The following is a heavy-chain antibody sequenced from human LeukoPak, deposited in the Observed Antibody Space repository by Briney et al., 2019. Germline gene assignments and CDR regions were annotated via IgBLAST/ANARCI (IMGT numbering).Heavy chain of an antibody. Sequence: GGSLRLSCAASGFTFSSYGIHWVRQAPGKGLEWVAFIRYDGSNKFYADSVKGRFTLSRDNSKNTLYLQMNNLRAEDTAIYYCAKNWGDDWGQGNLVTVSS. D-gene: IGHD3-16*01. CDR3: AKNWGDD. J-gene: IGHJ4*02. CDR2: IRYDGSNK. V-gene: IGHV3-30*02. CDR1: GFTFSSYG.